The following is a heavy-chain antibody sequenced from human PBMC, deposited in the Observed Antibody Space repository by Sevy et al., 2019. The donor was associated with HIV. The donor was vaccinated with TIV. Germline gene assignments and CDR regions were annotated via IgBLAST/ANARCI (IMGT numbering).Heavy chain of an antibody. J-gene: IGHJ4*02. CDR1: GFTLSDYH. CDR3: ARTPSYGSGSYLRGPFDY. CDR2: MRSSG. D-gene: IGHD3-10*01. Sequence: GGSLRLSCAASGFTLSDYHMSWIRRAPEKGPEWVSYMRSSGYYADSVKGRFTISRDNAKNSVYLQMNSLRAEDTAVYYCARTPSYGSGSYLRGPFDYWGQGTLVTVSS. V-gene: IGHV3-11*01.